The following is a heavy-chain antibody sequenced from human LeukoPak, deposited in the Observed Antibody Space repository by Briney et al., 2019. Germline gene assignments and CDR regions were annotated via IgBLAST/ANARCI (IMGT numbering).Heavy chain of an antibody. CDR1: GFTFSSYS. J-gene: IGHJ4*02. CDR3: AKVSRIAAAGTPSLVDY. V-gene: IGHV3-23*01. CDR2: ITGGGSR. Sequence: TGGSLRLSCAASGFTFSSYSMNWVRQAPGKGLEWVSGITGGGSRYYADSVKGRFTISRDNSKNTMSMEMNSLRVEDTGVYFCAKVSRIAAAGTPSLVDYWGQGTLVTVSS. D-gene: IGHD6-13*01.